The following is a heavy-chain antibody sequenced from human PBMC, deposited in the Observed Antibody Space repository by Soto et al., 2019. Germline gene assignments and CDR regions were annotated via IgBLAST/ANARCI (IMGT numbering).Heavy chain of an antibody. Sequence: ASVKVSCKASGYTFTSYGISWVRQAPGQGLEWMGWISAYNGNTNYAQKLQGRVTMTTDTSTSTAYMELRSLRSDDTAVYYCARDLDVLLCFGELSPGHVWFDPWAQGTLVTVS. V-gene: IGHV1-18*04. CDR1: GYTFTSYG. D-gene: IGHD3-10*01. J-gene: IGHJ5*02. CDR2: ISAYNGNT. CDR3: ARDLDVLLCFGELSPGHVWFDP.